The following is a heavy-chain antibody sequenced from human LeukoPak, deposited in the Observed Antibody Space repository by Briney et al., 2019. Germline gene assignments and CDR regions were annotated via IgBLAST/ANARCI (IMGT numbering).Heavy chain of an antibody. CDR1: GGSISSYY. CDR3: ARSAATYCGGDCHYGMDV. V-gene: IGHV4-59*08. J-gene: IGHJ6*02. D-gene: IGHD2-21*02. CDR2: IYYSGST. Sequence: SETLSLTCTVSGGSISSYYWSWIRQPPGKGLEWIGYIYYSGSTNYNPSFKSRVTISVDTSKNQFSLKLSSVTAADTAVYYCARSAATYCGGDCHYGMDVWGQGTTVTVSS.